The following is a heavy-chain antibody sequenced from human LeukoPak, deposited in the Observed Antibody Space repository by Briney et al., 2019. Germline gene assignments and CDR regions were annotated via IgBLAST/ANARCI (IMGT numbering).Heavy chain of an antibody. CDR3: ARRAGAYSHPYDY. J-gene: IGHJ4*02. CDR1: GFTFSSYA. D-gene: IGHD4/OR15-4a*01. Sequence: PGGSLRLSCAASGFTFSSYAMSWVRQAPGKGLEWVSTISGTGSTTFYADSVKGRFTISSDNSKNTVYLQMNSLRAEDTAVYYCARRAGAYSHPYDYWGQGTLVTVSS. CDR2: ISGTGSTT. V-gene: IGHV3-23*01.